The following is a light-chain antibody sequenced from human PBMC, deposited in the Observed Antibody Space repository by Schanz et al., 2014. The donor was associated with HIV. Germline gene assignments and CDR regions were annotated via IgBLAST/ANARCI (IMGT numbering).Light chain of an antibody. CDR2: DFA. CDR3: CSYAGSYTL. CDR1: SSDLGRLNC. J-gene: IGLJ2*01. Sequence: QSALTQPASVSGSPGQSISISCTGTSSDLGRLNCVSWYQQHPGKAPKLVISDFANRPSGISPRFSASKSDNTASLTISGLQAEDEGDYYCCSYAGSYTLFGGGTKVTVL. V-gene: IGLV2-14*03.